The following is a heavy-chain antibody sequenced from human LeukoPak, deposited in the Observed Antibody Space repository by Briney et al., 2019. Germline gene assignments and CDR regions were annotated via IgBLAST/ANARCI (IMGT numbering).Heavy chain of an antibody. CDR3: ARDGGYGGNYFDY. D-gene: IGHD4-23*01. CDR1: GYTFTGYY. CDR2: IIPILGIA. Sequence: SVKVSCKASGYTFTGYYMHWVRQAPGQGLEWMGRIIPILGIANYAQKFQGRVTITADKSTSTAYMELSSLRSEDTAVYYCARDGGYGGNYFDYWGQGTLVTVSS. V-gene: IGHV1-69*04. J-gene: IGHJ4*02.